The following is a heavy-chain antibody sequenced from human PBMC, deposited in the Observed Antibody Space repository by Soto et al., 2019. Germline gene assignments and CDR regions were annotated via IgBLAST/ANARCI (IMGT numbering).Heavy chain of an antibody. V-gene: IGHV4-30-4*01. CDR3: ASRKSSPYFDY. J-gene: IGHJ4*02. Sequence: SETLSLTCAVSGASVTSGGYFWTWIRQLPGKGLEWIGNIYYSGSTYYNPSLKSRVTISIDTSKNQFSLKLSSVTAADTAVYYCASRKSSPYFDYWGQGTLVTVSS. CDR2: IYYSGST. CDR1: GASVTSGGYF. D-gene: IGHD3-10*01.